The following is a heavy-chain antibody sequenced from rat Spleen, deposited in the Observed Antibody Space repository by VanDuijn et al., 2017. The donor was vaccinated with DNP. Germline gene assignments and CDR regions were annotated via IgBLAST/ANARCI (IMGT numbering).Heavy chain of an antibody. D-gene: IGHD1-1*01. V-gene: IGHV2-16*01. CDR2: IWSGGNT. CDR3: ARFITTVGRDY. Sequence: QVQLKESGPVLVQPSRTLSLTCTVSGFSLISYGVSWVRQPPGKGLEWIGSIWSGGNTDYNSGLKSRLSISRDTSKSQVFLKMNSLQTEDTAMYFCARFITTVGRDYWGQGVMVTVSS. J-gene: IGHJ2*01. CDR1: GFSLISYG.